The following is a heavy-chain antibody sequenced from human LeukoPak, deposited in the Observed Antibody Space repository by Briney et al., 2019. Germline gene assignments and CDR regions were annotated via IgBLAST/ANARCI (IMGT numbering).Heavy chain of an antibody. CDR3: AKDSTHSFGGVGY. Sequence: PGGSLRLSCAASGFTFDDYTMPWVRQAPGEGLGWVSLISWDGGSTYYADSVKGRFTISRDNSKNSLYLQMNSLRTEDTALYYCAKDSTHSFGGVGYWGQGTLVTVSS. CDR2: ISWDGGST. J-gene: IGHJ4*02. CDR1: GFTFDDYT. V-gene: IGHV3-43*01. D-gene: IGHD3-10*01.